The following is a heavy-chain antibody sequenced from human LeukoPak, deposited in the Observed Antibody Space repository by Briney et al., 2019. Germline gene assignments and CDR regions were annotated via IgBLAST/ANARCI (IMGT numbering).Heavy chain of an antibody. CDR1: GFTFSSYG. D-gene: IGHD3-3*01. J-gene: IGHJ6*02. CDR2: KSYDGSNK. CDR3: AEITEWLSPYYYGMDV. V-gene: IGHV3-30*03. Sequence: GGSLRLSCAASGFTFSSYGMHWVRQAPGKGLEWVAVKSYDGSNKYYADSVKGRFTISRDNSKNTLYLQMNSLRAEDTAVYYCAEITEWLSPYYYGMDVWGQGTTVTVSS.